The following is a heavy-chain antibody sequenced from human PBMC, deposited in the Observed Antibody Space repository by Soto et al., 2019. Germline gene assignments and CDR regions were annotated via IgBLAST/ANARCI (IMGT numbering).Heavy chain of an antibody. CDR2: IIPIFGTA. Sequence: QVQLVQSGAEVKKPGSSVKVSCKASGGTFSSYAISWVRQAPGQGLEWMGGIIPIFGTANYAQKFQGRVTITGAESTSTAYMELGSLRSEDTAVYYCAGGRFDGGYPPADWGQGTLVTVSS. J-gene: IGHJ4*02. CDR3: AGGRFDGGYPPAD. V-gene: IGHV1-69*12. D-gene: IGHD5-12*01. CDR1: GGTFSSYA.